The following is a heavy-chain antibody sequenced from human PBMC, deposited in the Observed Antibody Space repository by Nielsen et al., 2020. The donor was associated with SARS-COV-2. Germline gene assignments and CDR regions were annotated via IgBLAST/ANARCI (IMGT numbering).Heavy chain of an antibody. Sequence: SETLSLTCTVSGGSISSSSYYWGWIRQPPGKGLEWIGSIYYSGSTYYNPSLKSRVTISVDTSKNQFSLKLSSVTAADTAVYYCARDHSSSWYYYYYGMDVWGQGTTVTVSS. CDR1: GGSISSSSYY. CDR3: ARDHSSSWYYYYYGMDV. CDR2: IYYSGST. J-gene: IGHJ6*02. D-gene: IGHD6-13*01. V-gene: IGHV4-39*02.